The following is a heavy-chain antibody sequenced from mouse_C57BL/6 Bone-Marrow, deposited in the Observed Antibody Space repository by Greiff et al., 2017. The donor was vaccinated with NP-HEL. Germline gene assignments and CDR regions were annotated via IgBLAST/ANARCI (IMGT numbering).Heavy chain of an antibody. CDR1: GFTFSDYY. D-gene: IGHD4-1*02. Sequence: DVMLVESGGGLVQPGGSLKLSCAASGFTFSDYYMYWVRQTPEKRLEWVAYISNGGGSTYYPDTVKGRFTISRDNAKNTLYLQMSRLKSEDTAMYYCARHPQLGLYAMDYWGQGTSVTVSS. CDR2: ISNGGGST. V-gene: IGHV5-12*01. CDR3: ARHPQLGLYAMDY. J-gene: IGHJ4*01.